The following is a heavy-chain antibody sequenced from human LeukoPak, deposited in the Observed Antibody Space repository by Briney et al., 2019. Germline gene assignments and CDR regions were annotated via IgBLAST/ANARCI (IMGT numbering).Heavy chain of an antibody. D-gene: IGHD3-3*01. CDR2: IYPGDSDT. Sequence: GQSLKISCKGSGYSFTSYWIGWVRQMPGKGLKWMGIIYPGDSDTRYSPSFQGQVTISADKSISTAYLQWSSLKASDTAMYYCARQIRNTIFGVVTPIGVFDIWGQGTTVTVSS. V-gene: IGHV5-51*01. CDR1: GYSFTSYW. J-gene: IGHJ3*02. CDR3: ARQIRNTIFGVVTPIGVFDI.